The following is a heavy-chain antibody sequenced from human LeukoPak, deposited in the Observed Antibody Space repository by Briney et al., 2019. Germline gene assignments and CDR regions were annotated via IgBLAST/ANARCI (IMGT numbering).Heavy chain of an antibody. D-gene: IGHD2-15*01. V-gene: IGHV3-74*01. CDR2: IVGDGSIT. CDR1: GFTSSPYG. CDR3: ARDVDYGMNV. Sequence: GGSLRLSCAAPGFTSSPYGMNRVRQVPGPGRRWFSRIVGDGSITGYADSLHGRFTISIDNAMNTRYLQMNSLKVEDTGVYYCARDVDYGMNVWGQGTTVTVSS. J-gene: IGHJ6*02.